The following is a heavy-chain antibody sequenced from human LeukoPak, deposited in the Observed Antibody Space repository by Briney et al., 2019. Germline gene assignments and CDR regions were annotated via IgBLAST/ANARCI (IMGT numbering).Heavy chain of an antibody. D-gene: IGHD1-26*01. Sequence: GGSLRLSCAASGFTFSSYSMNWVRQAPGKGLEWVSSITTSSTYIYYADSVKGRFTTSRDNAKNSLYLQMNSLRAEDTAIYYCARDPYSGNYGDYYYYYMDVWGKGTTVTISS. V-gene: IGHV3-21*01. J-gene: IGHJ6*03. CDR2: ITTSSTYI. CDR3: ARDPYSGNYGDYYYYYMDV. CDR1: GFTFSSYS.